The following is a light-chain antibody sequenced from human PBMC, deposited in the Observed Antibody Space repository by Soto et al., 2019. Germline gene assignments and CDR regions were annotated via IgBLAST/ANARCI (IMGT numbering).Light chain of an antibody. V-gene: IGLV1-40*01. J-gene: IGLJ1*01. CDR2: GNS. CDR3: QSYDSSLSGSV. CDR1: SSNIGAGYD. Sequence: SVLTQAPSVSGAPGQRVTISCTGSSSNIGAGYDVHWYQQLPGTAPKLLIYGNSNRPSGVPDRFSGSKSGTSASLAITGLQAEDEADYYCQSYDSSLSGSVFGTGTKLTDL.